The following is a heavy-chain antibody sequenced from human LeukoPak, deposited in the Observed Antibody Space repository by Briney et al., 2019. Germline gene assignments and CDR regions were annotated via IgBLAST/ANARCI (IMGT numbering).Heavy chain of an antibody. CDR2: MSNSGSST. D-gene: IGHD2-15*01. J-gene: IGHJ4*02. Sequence: PGGSLRLSCAASGFTFSSYAMSWVRQAPGKGLEWVSAMSNSGSSTYYADSVKGRFTIFRDNSKNTLYLQMRSLRAEDTAIYYCARGYCGGASCYPTDYWGQGTLVTVSS. CDR1: GFTFSSYA. V-gene: IGHV3-23*01. CDR3: ARGYCGGASCYPTDY.